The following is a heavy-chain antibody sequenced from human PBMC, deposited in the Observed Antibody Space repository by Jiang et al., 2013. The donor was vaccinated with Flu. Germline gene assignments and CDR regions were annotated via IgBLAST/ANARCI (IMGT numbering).Heavy chain of an antibody. D-gene: IGHD3-10*01. J-gene: IGHJ6*02. Sequence: ELLKPSETLSLTCAVYGGSFSGYYWSWIRQPPGKGLEWIGEINHSGSTNYNPSLKSRVTISVDTSKNQFSLKLSSVTAADTAVYYCARGQKTNFALNYYYGSGRAYYGMDVWGQGTTVT. CDR2: INHSGST. CDR3: ARGQKTNFALNYYYGSGRAYYGMDV. V-gene: IGHV4-34*01. CDR1: GGSFSGYY.